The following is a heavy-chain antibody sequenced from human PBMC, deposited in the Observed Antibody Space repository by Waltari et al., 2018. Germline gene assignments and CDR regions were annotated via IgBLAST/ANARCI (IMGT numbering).Heavy chain of an antibody. V-gene: IGHV1-24*01. D-gene: IGHD3-10*01. CDR1: GYTLTALS. J-gene: IGHJ4*02. CDR3: AMRQPAGSYIPLFDY. CDR2: FDPEDGET. Sequence: QVQLVQSGAEVKKPGASVTVSCKVSGYTLTALSMHWVRPAPGKGLEWMGGFDPEDGETIYAQKFQGRVTMTEDTSTDTAYMELSSLRSEDTAVYYCAMRQPAGSYIPLFDYWGQGTLVTVSS.